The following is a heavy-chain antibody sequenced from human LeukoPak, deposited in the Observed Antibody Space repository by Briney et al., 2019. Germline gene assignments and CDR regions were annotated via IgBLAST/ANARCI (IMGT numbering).Heavy chain of an antibody. J-gene: IGHJ5*02. CDR2: IKKDGSEK. CDR3: ARRLSPYNWFDP. CDR1: GFTFSNNW. D-gene: IGHD2/OR15-2a*01. Sequence: GGSLRHSCAASGFTFSNNWMSWVRQAPGKGLECVANIKKDGSEKYYINSVKGRFTISRDNAKNSLYLQMNSLRAEDTAVYYCARRLSPYNWFDPWGQGTLVTVSS. V-gene: IGHV3-7*01.